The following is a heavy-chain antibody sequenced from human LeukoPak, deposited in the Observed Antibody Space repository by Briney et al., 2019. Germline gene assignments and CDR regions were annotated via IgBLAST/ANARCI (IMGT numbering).Heavy chain of an antibody. J-gene: IGHJ4*02. D-gene: IGHD3-22*01. Sequence: SETLSLTCAVYGGSFSGYYWSWIRQPPGEGLWWIVEINHIGSTNYNPSLKSRVTTSVDTSKSQFSLKLSSVTAAETAVYYCARGHYYDSSGYYGYWGQGPLVTVSS. V-gene: IGHV4-34*01. CDR2: INHIGST. CDR1: GGSFSGYY. CDR3: ARGHYYDSSGYYGY.